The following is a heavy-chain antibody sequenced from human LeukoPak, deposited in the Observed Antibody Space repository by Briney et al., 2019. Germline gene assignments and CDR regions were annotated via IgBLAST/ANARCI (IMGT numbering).Heavy chain of an antibody. J-gene: IGHJ4*02. V-gene: IGHV4-59*08. CDR1: GGSISNYY. D-gene: IGHD2-15*01. CDR3: ARHSETCSGGSCFLDYFDY. CDR2: IYYSGST. Sequence: SETLSLTCTVSGGSISNYYWSWIRQPPGKGLEWIGYIYYSGSTNYNPSPKSRLTTSVDTPKNHFSLRLTSVTAADTAVYYCARHSETCSGGSCFLDYFDYWGQGTLVTVSS.